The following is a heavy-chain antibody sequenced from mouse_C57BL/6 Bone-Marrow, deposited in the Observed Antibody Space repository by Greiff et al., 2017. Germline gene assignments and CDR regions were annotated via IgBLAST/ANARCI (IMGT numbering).Heavy chain of an antibody. Sequence: QVQLQQSGPGLVQPSQSLSITCTVSGFSLTSYGVHWVRQSPGKGLEWLGVIWRGGSTDYNAAFMSRLSITKDNSKSQVFFKMNILQADDTAIYYCAKWDGYYGFLYYYAMDYWGQGTSVTVSS. CDR2: IWRGGST. D-gene: IGHD2-3*01. V-gene: IGHV2-5*01. CDR1: GFSLTSYG. CDR3: AKWDGYYGFLYYYAMDY. J-gene: IGHJ4*01.